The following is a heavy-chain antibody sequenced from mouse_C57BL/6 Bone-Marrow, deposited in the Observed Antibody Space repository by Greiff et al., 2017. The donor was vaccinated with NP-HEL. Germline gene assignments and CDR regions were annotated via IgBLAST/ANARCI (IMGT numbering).Heavy chain of an antibody. CDR3: ATYLLLAMDY. V-gene: IGHV1-81*01. Sequence: LVESGAELARPGASVKLSCKASGYTFTSYGISWVKQRTGQGLEWIGEIYPRSGNTYYNEKFKGKATLTADKSSSTAYMELRSLTSEDSAVYFCATYLLLAMDYWGQGTSVTVSS. J-gene: IGHJ4*01. CDR2: IYPRSGNT. D-gene: IGHD5-1*01. CDR1: GYTFTSYG.